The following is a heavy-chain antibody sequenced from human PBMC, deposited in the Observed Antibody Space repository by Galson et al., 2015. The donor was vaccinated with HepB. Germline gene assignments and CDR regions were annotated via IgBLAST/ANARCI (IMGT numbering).Heavy chain of an antibody. J-gene: IGHJ4*02. Sequence: SVKVSCKASGYTFTGSFIHWVRQAPGQGLEWMGWINTNTGNPTYAQGFTGRFVFSLDTSVSTAYLLISSLKAEDTAVYYCARYASGSFYTLGDSWGQGTLVTVSS. CDR2: INTNTGNP. V-gene: IGHV7-4-1*02. CDR1: GYTFTGSF. CDR3: ARYASGSFYTLGDS. D-gene: IGHD3-10*01.